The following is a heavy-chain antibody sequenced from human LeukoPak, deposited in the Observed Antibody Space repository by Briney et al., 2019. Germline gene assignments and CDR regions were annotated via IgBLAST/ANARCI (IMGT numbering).Heavy chain of an antibody. CDR1: GFTFDDYA. CDR2: ISWNSGNI. J-gene: IGHJ5*02. V-gene: IGHV3-9*01. CDR3: ARAENWNP. D-gene: IGHD1-1*01. Sequence: QPGRSLRLSCAASGFTFDDYAMHWVRQAPGKGLEWVSGISWNSGNIGYADSVKGRFTISRDNAKNSLYLQMNSLRGEDTAVYYCARAENWNPWGQGTLVTVSS.